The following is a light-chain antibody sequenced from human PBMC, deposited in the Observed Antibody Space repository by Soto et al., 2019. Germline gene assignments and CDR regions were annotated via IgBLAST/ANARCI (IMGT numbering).Light chain of an antibody. CDR1: QSVSSTY. J-gene: IGKJ2*01. CDR2: GAS. CDR3: QQYGSSPVT. V-gene: IGKV3-20*01. Sequence: EIVLTQSPGTLSLSPGERATLSCRASQSVSSTYLAGYQHNPGQAPRHLIYGASNRATGIPDRFSGSGSVRDFTLSISRLEPEDFALYYCQQYGSSPVTFGQGTKLEIK.